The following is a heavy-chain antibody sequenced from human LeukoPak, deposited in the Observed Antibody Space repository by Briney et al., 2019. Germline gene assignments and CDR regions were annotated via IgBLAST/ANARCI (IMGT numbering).Heavy chain of an antibody. Sequence: PSETLSLTCTVSNGSISSDSHYWGWIRQPPGKGLEWIGSIYHRGSTYYSPSLKSRVNISVDTAKNQFSLKLSSVTAADTAVYYCARGSPWIAAPDYWGQGTLVTVSS. CDR3: ARGSPWIAAPDY. CDR1: NGSISSDSHY. J-gene: IGHJ4*02. CDR2: IYHRGST. D-gene: IGHD6-6*01. V-gene: IGHV4-39*07.